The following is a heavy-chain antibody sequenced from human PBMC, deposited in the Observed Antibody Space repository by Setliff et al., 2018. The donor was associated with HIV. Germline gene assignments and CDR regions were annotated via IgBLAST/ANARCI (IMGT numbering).Heavy chain of an antibody. Sequence: ASVKVSCKASGGTFSSYAISWVRQAPGQGLEWMGGIIPILGIANYAQKFQGRVTITADRSTSTAYMELSSLRSEDTAVYYCARYKADSSGYYYSHYYYYMDVWGKGTTVTVSS. V-gene: IGHV1-69*10. CDR1: GGTFSSYA. CDR3: ARYKADSSGYYYSHYYYYMDV. CDR2: IIPILGIA. D-gene: IGHD3-22*01. J-gene: IGHJ6*03.